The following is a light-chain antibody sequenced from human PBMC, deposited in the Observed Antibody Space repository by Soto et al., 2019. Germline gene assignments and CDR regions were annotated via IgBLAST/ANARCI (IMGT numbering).Light chain of an antibody. CDR3: QSYDSSLSGSNV. Sequence: QPVLTQPPSVSGAPGQRVTISCTGGSSNIGAGYDVHWYQQLPGTDPKLLIYGNSNRPSGVLDRFSCSKSGTSASLAITGLQVGDEADYYCQSYDSSLSGSNVFGVGTQLTVL. J-gene: IGLJ2*01. V-gene: IGLV1-40*01. CDR2: GNS. CDR1: SSNIGAGYD.